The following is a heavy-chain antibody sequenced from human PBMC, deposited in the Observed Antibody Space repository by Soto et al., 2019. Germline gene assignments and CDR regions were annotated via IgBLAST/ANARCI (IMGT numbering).Heavy chain of an antibody. Sequence: EVQLVESGGGLVKPGGSLRLSCAASGFTFSNAWMSWVRQAPGKGLEWVGRIKSKTDGGTTDYAAPVKGRFTISRDDSKNTLYLQMISLKTEDTAVYYCTTDSLNIAAAGTYWGQGTLVTVSS. D-gene: IGHD6-13*01. CDR2: IKSKTDGGTT. CDR3: TTDSLNIAAAGTY. V-gene: IGHV3-15*01. CDR1: GFTFSNAW. J-gene: IGHJ4*02.